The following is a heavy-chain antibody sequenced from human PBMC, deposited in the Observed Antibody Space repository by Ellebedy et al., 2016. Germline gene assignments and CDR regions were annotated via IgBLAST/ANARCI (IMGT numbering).Heavy chain of an antibody. V-gene: IGHV5-51*01. D-gene: IGHD2-2*01. CDR3: ARRVYCSSTSCFYFDY. J-gene: IGHJ4*02. CDR1: GYSFTSYW. CDR2: IYPGDSDT. Sequence: GESLKISXKGSGYSFTSYWIGWVRQMPGKGLEWMGIIYPGDSDTRYSPSFQGQVTISADKTISTAYLQWSSLKASDTAMYYCARRVYCSSTSCFYFDYWGQGTLVTVSS.